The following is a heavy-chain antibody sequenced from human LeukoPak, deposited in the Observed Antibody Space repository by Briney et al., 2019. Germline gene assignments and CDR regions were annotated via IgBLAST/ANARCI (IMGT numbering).Heavy chain of an antibody. D-gene: IGHD6-13*01. V-gene: IGHV3-30*02. CDR3: AKDLGGIISSRAYYFDY. CDR1: GFTFSSYG. Sequence: GGSMSNARPASGFTFSSYGMHWVRQAPGKGLEWVAFIRYDGSNKYYADSVKGRFTISRDNSKNTLYLQMNSLRAEDTAVYYCAKDLGGIISSRAYYFDYWGHGTLVTVSS. J-gene: IGHJ4*01. CDR2: IRYDGSNK.